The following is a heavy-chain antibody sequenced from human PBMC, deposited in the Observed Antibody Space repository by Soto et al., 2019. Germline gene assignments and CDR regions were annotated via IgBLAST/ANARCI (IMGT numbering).Heavy chain of an antibody. D-gene: IGHD2-15*01. J-gene: IGHJ6*02. CDR1: GYSFTSYW. CDR2: IHPGDSDT. V-gene: IGHV5-51*01. CDR3: ARTPGPEVAASLENYYFSGMDV. Sequence: GESLKISCEASGYSFTSYWIGWVRQMPGKGLEWMGIIHPGDSDTKYSPSFQGQVTISVDKSITTAYLQWSSLKASDTAMYYCARTPGPEVAASLENYYFSGMDVWGPGTTVTVAS.